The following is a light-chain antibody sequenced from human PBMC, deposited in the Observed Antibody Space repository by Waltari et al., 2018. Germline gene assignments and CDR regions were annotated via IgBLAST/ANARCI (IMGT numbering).Light chain of an antibody. J-gene: IGKJ1*01. CDR2: GAY. V-gene: IGKV3-20*01. Sequence: LVLTQSPGTLSLSPGERAPLSCRASQSVNTYLAWYQQKPGQAPRLLIYGAYTRAAGIPDRFSGSGFGTDFSLTISRLEAEDFAVYYCQHHVRLPATFGQGTKVEIK. CDR3: QHHVRLPAT. CDR1: QSVNTY.